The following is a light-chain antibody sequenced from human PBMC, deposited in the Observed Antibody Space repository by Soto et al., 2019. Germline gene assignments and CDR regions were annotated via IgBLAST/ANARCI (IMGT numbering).Light chain of an antibody. CDR3: TSYAGSNSFLV. V-gene: IGLV2-8*01. CDR2: EVS. CDR1: SSDVGGYNY. J-gene: IGLJ3*02. Sequence: QSVLTQPPSVSGSPGQSVTLSCTGTSSDVGGYNYVSWYQHHPGKAPKLIIYEVSKRPSGVPDRFSGSKSGNTASLTVSGLQAEDEADCYCTSYAGSNSFLVFGGGTKVTVL.